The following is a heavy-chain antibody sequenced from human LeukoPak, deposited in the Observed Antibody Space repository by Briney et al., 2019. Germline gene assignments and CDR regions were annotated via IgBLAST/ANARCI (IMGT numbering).Heavy chain of an antibody. CDR1: GFTFSSYS. CDR2: ISSSSSYI. D-gene: IGHD3-22*01. CDR3: ARGGYYYHDSSGYLYHFDY. J-gene: IGHJ4*02. V-gene: IGHV3-21*01. Sequence: PGGSLRLSCEASGFTFSSYSMNWVRQAPGKGLEWVSTISSSSSYIDYADSVKGRFTISRDNAKNSLYLQMNSLRAEDTAVYYCARGGYYYHDSSGYLYHFDYWGQGTRVTVSS.